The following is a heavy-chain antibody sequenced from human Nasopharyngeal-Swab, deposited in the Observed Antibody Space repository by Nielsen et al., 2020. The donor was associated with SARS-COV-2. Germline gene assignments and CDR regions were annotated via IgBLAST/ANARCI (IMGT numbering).Heavy chain of an antibody. CDR3: ARARRGVDYYMDV. J-gene: IGHJ6*03. D-gene: IGHD3-10*01. V-gene: IGHV3-21*01. Sequence: GESLKISCAASGFTFSSYSMNWVRQAPGKGLEWVSSISSSSSYIYYADSVKGRFTISRDNAENSLYLQMNSLRAEDTAVYYCARARRGVDYYMDVWGKGTTVTVSS. CDR2: ISSSSSYI. CDR1: GFTFSSYS.